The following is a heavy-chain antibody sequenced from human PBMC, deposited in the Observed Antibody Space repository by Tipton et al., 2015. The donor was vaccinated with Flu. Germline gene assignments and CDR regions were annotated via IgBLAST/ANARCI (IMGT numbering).Heavy chain of an antibody. V-gene: IGHV4-39*07. CDR1: GGSISSSSYY. Sequence: TLSLTCTVSGGSISSSSYYWGWIRQPPGKGLEWIGSIYYSGSTYYNPSLKSRVTISVDPSKNQFSLKLSSVPAADTAVYYCARDRYSSGWYDYWGQGTLVTVSS. CDR3: ARDRYSSGWYDY. D-gene: IGHD6-19*01. CDR2: IYYSGST. J-gene: IGHJ4*02.